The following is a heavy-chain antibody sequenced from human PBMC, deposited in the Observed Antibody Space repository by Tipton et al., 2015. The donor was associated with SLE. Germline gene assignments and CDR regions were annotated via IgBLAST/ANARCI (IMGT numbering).Heavy chain of an antibody. D-gene: IGHD3-22*01. CDR3: ARDSRLHYYDNTGFFDY. CDR2: IKQDGSEK. J-gene: IGHJ4*02. CDR1: GFTFSNYW. V-gene: IGHV3-7*01. Sequence: GSLRLSCAASGFTFSNYWMSWVRQAPGKGLEWVANIKQDGSEKYYVDSVKGRLTISRDNAKNSLYLQMNSLRAVDTGVYYCARDSRLHYYDNTGFFDYWGQGTLVTVSS.